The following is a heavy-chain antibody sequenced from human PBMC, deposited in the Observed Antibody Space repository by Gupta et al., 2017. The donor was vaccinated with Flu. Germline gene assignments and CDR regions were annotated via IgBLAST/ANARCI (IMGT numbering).Heavy chain of an antibody. Sequence: EVQLVESGGGLVKTGGALRLSCAASGFTSSSYSMNWVRQAPGKGLEWVSSISSSSSYIYYADSVKGRFTISRDNAKNSLYLQMNSLRAEDTAVYYCARVVGYYDSSGYGDYWGQGTLVTVSS. J-gene: IGHJ4*02. D-gene: IGHD3-22*01. CDR1: GFTSSSYS. CDR2: ISSSSSYI. V-gene: IGHV3-21*01. CDR3: ARVVGYYDSSGYGDY.